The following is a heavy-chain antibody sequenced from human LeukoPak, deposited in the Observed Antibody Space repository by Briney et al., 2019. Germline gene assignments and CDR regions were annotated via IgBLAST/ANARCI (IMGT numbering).Heavy chain of an antibody. CDR2: IRYDGSNK. CDR1: GFTFSSYG. V-gene: IGHV3-30*02. J-gene: IGHJ6*03. Sequence: GGSLRLSCAASGFTFSSYGMHWVRQAPGKGLEWVAFIRYDGSNKYYADSVKGRFTISRDNSKNTLYLQMNSLRAEDTAVYYCAKGGTGSTNRYYYYYMDVWGKGTTVTVSS. CDR3: AKGGTGSTNRYYYYYMDV. D-gene: IGHD3-10*01.